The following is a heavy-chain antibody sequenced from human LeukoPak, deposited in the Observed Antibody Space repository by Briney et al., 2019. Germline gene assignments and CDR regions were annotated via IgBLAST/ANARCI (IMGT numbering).Heavy chain of an antibody. D-gene: IGHD3-16*02. V-gene: IGHV1-24*01. CDR3: ASDPSYPELVY. CDR1: GYTLTELS. J-gene: IGHJ4*02. Sequence: ASVKVSCKVSGYTLTELSMHWVRQAPGKGLEWMGGFDPEDGETIYAQKFQGRVTMTRDTSISTAYMELSRLRSDDTAVYYCASDPSYPELVYWGQGTLVTVPS. CDR2: FDPEDGET.